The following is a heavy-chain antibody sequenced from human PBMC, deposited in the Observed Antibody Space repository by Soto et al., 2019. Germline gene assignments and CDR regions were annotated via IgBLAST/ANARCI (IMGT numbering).Heavy chain of an antibody. D-gene: IGHD1-26*01. CDR2: ISGSGRTI. J-gene: IGHJ6*02. CDR3: AKVGPSYYYGMDV. Sequence: GSLRLSCAASGLDFSSEVMCWVRQAPGKGLEWVSSISGSGRTIYHADSMRGRFAISRDNSKNSLYLQLNNLRVDDTAVYYCAKVGPSYYYGMDVWGEGTTVPV. CDR1: GLDFSSEV. V-gene: IGHV3-23*01.